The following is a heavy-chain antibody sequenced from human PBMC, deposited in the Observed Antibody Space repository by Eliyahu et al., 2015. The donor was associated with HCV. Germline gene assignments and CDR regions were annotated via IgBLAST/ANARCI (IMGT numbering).Heavy chain of an antibody. J-gene: IGHJ6*02. D-gene: IGHD3-10*01. CDR3: ARDMDTAAEVMDV. Sequence: QVQLVESGGGVVQPGXSXXLSCAXSXFTFTNXGMHWXRQAPGKGLEWVAIIWYDGSNKYXADSVKGRFTISRDTSNNTLYLQMNSLRADDTAVYYCARDMDTAAEVMDVWGQGTTVTVSS. V-gene: IGHV3-33*01. CDR1: XFTFTNXG. CDR2: IWYDGSNK.